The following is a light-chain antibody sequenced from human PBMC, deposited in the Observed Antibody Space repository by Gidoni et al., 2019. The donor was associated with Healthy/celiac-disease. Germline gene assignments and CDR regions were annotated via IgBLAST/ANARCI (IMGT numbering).Light chain of an antibody. CDR1: QSISSY. J-gene: IGKJ2*01. V-gene: IGKV1-39*01. CDR3: QQSYSTPST. CDR2: AAS. Sequence: DTVVAQSPSSLSASVGDRVTITCRASQSISSYLNWYQQKPGKAPKLLIYAASSLQSGVPSRFSGSGSGTDFTLTISSLQPEDFATYYCQQSYSTPSTFGQGTKLEIK.